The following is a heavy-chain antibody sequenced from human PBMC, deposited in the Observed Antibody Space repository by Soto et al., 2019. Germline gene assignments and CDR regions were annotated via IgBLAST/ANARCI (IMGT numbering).Heavy chain of an antibody. D-gene: IGHD1-26*01. CDR3: ARASKKWDLLNSFDY. V-gene: IGHV3-21*01. J-gene: IGHJ4*02. CDR1: GFTFSTYS. Sequence: PGGSLRLSCAASGFTFSTYSMNWVRQAPGKGLEWVSSISTSSSYIYYADSVKGRFTISRDNAKNSLYLQMNSLSAEDSAVYYCARASKKWDLLNSFDYWGQGTLVTVSS. CDR2: ISTSSSYI.